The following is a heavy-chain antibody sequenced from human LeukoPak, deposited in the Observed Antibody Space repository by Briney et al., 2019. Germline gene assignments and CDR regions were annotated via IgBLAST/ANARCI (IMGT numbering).Heavy chain of an antibody. D-gene: IGHD3-22*01. V-gene: IGHV3-74*01. Sequence: GGSLRLSCAASGFTFRTYWMHWVRQAPGEGLVWVSRISTDGSSTNYADSVKGRFTISRDNAKTTLYVQMNSLRAEDTAVYYCAKANFDSSGYNYYFDYWGQGTLVTVSS. CDR2: ISTDGSST. CDR3: AKANFDSSGYNYYFDY. J-gene: IGHJ4*02. CDR1: GFTFRTYW.